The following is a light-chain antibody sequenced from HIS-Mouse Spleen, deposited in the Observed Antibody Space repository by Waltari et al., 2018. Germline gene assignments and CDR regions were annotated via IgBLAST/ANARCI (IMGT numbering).Light chain of an antibody. CDR3: QQYNNWPWT. CDR1: QCVRSN. CDR2: GAS. V-gene: IGKV3D-15*03. J-gene: IGKJ1*01. Sequence: EIVMTQSPATLSVSPGERATLSCRASQCVRSNLAWYQQKPGQAPRLPIYGASIRATGIPARFSGSGSGTEFTLTISILQSEDFAVYCCQQYNNWPWTFGQGTKVEIK.